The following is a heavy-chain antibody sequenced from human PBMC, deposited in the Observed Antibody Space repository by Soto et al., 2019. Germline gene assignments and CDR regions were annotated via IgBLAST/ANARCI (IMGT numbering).Heavy chain of an antibody. D-gene: IGHD4-17*01. CDR1: GYTFTTYY. Sequence: QVQLVQSGAEVKNPGASVKISCKASGYTFTTYYMHWLRQARGQVLEWMGIITPSSGSTRYEQKFQDRDSMTRDTSTSTVYMELGSLRSEDTAVYYWARAVSTETAPIAYWGQGTLVTVSS. CDR2: ITPSSGST. J-gene: IGHJ4*02. V-gene: IGHV1-46*01. CDR3: ARAVSTETAPIAY.